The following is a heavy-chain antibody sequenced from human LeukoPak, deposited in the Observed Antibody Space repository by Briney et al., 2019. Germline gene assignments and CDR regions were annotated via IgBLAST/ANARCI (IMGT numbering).Heavy chain of an antibody. V-gene: IGHV3-74*01. Sequence: PGGSLRLSCAASGFNFRSNWMHWVRQAPGKGLAWVSRIKSDGSSTRYADSVKGRFTISRDNAKNTVYLQMNSLRAEDTAVYYCAELGITMIGGVWGKGTTVTISS. D-gene: IGHD3-10*02. CDR3: AELGITMIGGV. CDR2: IKSDGSST. CDR1: GFNFRSNW. J-gene: IGHJ6*04.